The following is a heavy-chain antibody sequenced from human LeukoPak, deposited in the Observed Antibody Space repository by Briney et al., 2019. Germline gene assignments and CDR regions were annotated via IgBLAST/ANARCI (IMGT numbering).Heavy chain of an antibody. Sequence: PGGSLRLSCAASGFTFDDYGMSWVRQAPGKGLEWVSGINWNGGRTGYADSVKGRFTISRDNAKNSLYLQMNSLRAEDTALYYCARAVRNYYDSSGINWYFDLWGCGTLVTVSS. CDR1: GFTFDDYG. V-gene: IGHV3-20*04. D-gene: IGHD3-22*01. CDR3: ARAVRNYYDSSGINWYFDL. CDR2: INWNGGRT. J-gene: IGHJ2*01.